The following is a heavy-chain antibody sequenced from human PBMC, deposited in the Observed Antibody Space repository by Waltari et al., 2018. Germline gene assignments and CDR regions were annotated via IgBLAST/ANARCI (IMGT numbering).Heavy chain of an antibody. CDR1: VGSFSGYS. D-gene: IGHD3-22*01. V-gene: IGHV4-34*01. Sequence: QLQLQQWGAGLLNPSRPLSPTCSASVGSFSGYSCTWFARPPGRGRGWIGEIKHSGSTNYNPALKSRGTISVDTSKNQFSRKLSSVTAADTAVYYCARVQGYYDSSGYYRRQRYFDYWGQGTLVTVSS. CDR2: IKHSGST. J-gene: IGHJ4*02. CDR3: ARVQGYYDSSGYYRRQRYFDY.